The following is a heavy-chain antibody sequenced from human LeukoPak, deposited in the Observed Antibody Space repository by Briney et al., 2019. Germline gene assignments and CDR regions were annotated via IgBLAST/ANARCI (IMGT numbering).Heavy chain of an antibody. CDR1: GFTFSSYW. CDR3: ARGHSSSSLGFDY. D-gene: IGHD6-6*01. J-gene: IGHJ4*02. Sequence: GGSLRLSCAAFGFTFSSYWMSWVRQAPGKGLEWVANIKQDGSEKYYVDSVKGRFTISRDNAKNSLYLQMNSLRAEDTAVYYCARGHSSSSLGFDYWGQGTLVTVSS. CDR2: IKQDGSEK. V-gene: IGHV3-7*01.